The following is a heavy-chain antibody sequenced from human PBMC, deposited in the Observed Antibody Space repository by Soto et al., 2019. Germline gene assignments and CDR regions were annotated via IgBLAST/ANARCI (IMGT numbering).Heavy chain of an antibody. V-gene: IGHV4-31*03. CDR1: GGCISSGGFN. Sequence: QVQLQESGPGLVEPSQTLSLTCTVFGGCISSGGFNWSWIRQRPGEALEWIVYSYSSGSIYYTPSLKRRVLMPAGPSKNQCSLEVSSVTAAAKAIYSCARARESATIFGVVRPYFFNFWGQGTLVSVSS. CDR2: SYSSGSI. J-gene: IGHJ4*02. D-gene: IGHD3-3*01. CDR3: ARARESATIFGVVRPYFFNF.